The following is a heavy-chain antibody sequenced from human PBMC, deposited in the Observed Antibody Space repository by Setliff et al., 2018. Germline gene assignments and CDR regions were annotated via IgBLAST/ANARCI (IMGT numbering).Heavy chain of an antibody. D-gene: IGHD1-26*01. CDR1: GFTFSSYE. J-gene: IGHJ6*03. CDR2: ISSSGSTI. CDR3: ARGRGSYYYYMDV. Sequence: GGSLRLSCAASGFTFSSYEMNWVRQAPGKGLEWVSYISSSGSTIYYADSVKGRFTISRDNAKNSLYLQMNSLRAEDTAVYYCARGRGSYYYYMDVWGKGTTVTVSS. V-gene: IGHV3-48*03.